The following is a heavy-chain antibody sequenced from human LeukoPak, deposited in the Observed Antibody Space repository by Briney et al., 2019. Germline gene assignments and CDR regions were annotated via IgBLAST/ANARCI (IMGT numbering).Heavy chain of an antibody. J-gene: IGHJ4*02. V-gene: IGHV5-51*01. Sequence: LGESLKISCEGPGYTFTSYWIGWVRPMPGRGLEWMGIIYPRDSDTRYSPSFQAQVTISADKSISTAYLQWSSLKASDAASYYCARLPTGYHFDYWGQGTLVTVSS. CDR1: GYTFTSYW. CDR3: ARLPTGYHFDY. CDR2: IYPRDSDT. D-gene: IGHD3-9*01.